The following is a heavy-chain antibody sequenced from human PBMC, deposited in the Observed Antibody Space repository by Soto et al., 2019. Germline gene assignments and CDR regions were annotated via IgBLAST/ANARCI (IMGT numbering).Heavy chain of an antibody. V-gene: IGHV1-2*02. CDR2: INPNSGGT. CDR3: ARGPYYYDSSGYSLDY. CDR1: GYTFTGYY. Sequence: ASVKVSCKASGYTFTGYYMHWVRQAPGQGLEWMGWINPNSGGTNYAQKFQGRVTMTRDTSISTAYMELSRLRSDDTAVYYCARGPYYYDSSGYSLDYSGQTPLFTVSS. D-gene: IGHD3-22*01. J-gene: IGHJ4*02.